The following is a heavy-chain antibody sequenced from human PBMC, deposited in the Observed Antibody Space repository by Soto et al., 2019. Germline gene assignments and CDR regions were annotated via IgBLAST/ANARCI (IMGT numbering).Heavy chain of an antibody. D-gene: IGHD6-19*01. V-gene: IGHV4-4*02. CDR1: GGTIRSPDW. J-gene: IGHJ5*02. CDR3: ARGRGRYSSGWSWFDP. CDR2: IFQSGST. Sequence: SETLSLTCGVSGGTIRSPDWWTWVRQPPGKGLEWIGEIFQSGSTNYTPSLESRVTMSVDKSKNQFSLTLTSVTAADTAVYFCARGRGRYSSGWSWFDPWGQGILVTVSS.